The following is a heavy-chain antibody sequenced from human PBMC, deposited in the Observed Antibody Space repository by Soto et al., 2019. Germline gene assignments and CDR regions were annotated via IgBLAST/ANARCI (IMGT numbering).Heavy chain of an antibody. V-gene: IGHV3-7*04. CDR3: TRDLNHDCGP. CDR1: GFTFSDYW. Sequence: EVHLEESGGALVQPGGSLRLSCAASGFTFSDYWMTWVRQTPGKGLEGVANMNPDGSEQYYLDSVKGRFTISRDNAKNSLYLQMNNLRGEDTAVYYCTRDLNHDCGPWGQGTQVIVSS. CDR2: MNPDGSEQ. D-gene: IGHD2-21*01. J-gene: IGHJ5*02.